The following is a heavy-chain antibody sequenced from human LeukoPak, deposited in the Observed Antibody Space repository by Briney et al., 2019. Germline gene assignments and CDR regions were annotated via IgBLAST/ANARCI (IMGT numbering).Heavy chain of an antibody. CDR1: GGSFSGYY. Sequence: KTSETLSLTCAVYGGSFSGYYWSWIRQPPGKGLEWIGEINHSGSTNYNPSLKSRVTISVDTSKNQFSLKLTSVTAADTAVYYCARSGRGNSAGFDCWGQGTLVTVSS. CDR2: INHSGST. CDR3: ARSGRGNSAGFDC. J-gene: IGHJ4*02. V-gene: IGHV4-34*01. D-gene: IGHD3-10*01.